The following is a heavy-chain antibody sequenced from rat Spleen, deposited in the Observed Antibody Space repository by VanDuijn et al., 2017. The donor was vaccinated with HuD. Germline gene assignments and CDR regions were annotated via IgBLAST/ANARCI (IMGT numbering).Heavy chain of an antibody. CDR1: RFTFDNYY. V-gene: IGHV5-25*01. D-gene: IGHD1-1*01. CDR2: ISTGGGNT. Sequence: EVQLVESGGGLVQPGRSMKLSCAASRFTFDNYYMAWVRQAPTKGLEWVASISTGGGNTYYRDSVKGRFTISRDNAKSILYLQVDSLRSEDTTIYYCARQATTVPSYFDYWGRGVMVTVSS. J-gene: IGHJ2*01. CDR3: ARQATTVPSYFDY.